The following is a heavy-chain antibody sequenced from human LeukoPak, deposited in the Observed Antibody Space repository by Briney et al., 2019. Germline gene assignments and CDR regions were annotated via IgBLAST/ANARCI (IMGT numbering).Heavy chain of an antibody. D-gene: IGHD6-13*01. CDR2: ISGSGGNT. J-gene: IGHJ4*02. Sequence: GGSLRLSCAASGFTVSSYAMTWVRQAPGKGLEWVSAISGSGGNTYYADSVKGRFTISRDNSKNTLYLQMNSLRVEDTAVYYCARDPRIAAAGVPYWGQGTLVTVSS. CDR1: GFTVSSYA. CDR3: ARDPRIAAAGVPY. V-gene: IGHV3-23*01.